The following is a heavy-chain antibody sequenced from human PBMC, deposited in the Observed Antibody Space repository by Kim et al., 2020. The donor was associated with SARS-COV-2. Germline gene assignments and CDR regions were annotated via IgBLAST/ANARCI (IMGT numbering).Heavy chain of an antibody. V-gene: IGHV3-33*06. D-gene: IGHD3-9*01. Sequence: GGSLRLSCAASGFTFSSYGMHWVRQAPGKGLEWVAVIWYDGSNKYYADSVKGRFTISRDNSKNTLYLQMNSLRAEDTAVYYCAKDHWEAVGGLLRYFDWLKGQGYYYGMDVWGQGTTVTVSS. CDR2: IWYDGSNK. CDR3: AKDHWEAVGGLLRYFDWLKGQGYYYGMDV. CDR1: GFTFSSYG. J-gene: IGHJ6*02.